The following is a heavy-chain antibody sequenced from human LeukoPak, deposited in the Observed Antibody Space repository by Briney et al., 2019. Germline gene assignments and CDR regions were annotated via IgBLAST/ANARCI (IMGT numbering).Heavy chain of an antibody. D-gene: IGHD3-22*01. CDR1: GYTFTSYD. J-gene: IGHJ3*02. CDR3: ARCAYYYDSSGYCPDAFDI. CDR2: MNPNSGNT. Sequence: ASVKVSCXASGYTFTSYDINWVRQATGQGLEWMGWMNPNSGNTGCAQKFQGRVTITRNTSISTAYMELSSLRSEDTAVYYCARCAYYYDSSGYCPDAFDIWGQGTMVTVSS. V-gene: IGHV1-8*03.